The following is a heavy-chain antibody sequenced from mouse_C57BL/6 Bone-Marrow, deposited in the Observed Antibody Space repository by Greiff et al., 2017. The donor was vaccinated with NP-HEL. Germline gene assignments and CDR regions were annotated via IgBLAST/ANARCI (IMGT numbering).Heavy chain of an antibody. CDR1: GYTFTSYG. V-gene: IGHV1-81*01. D-gene: IGHD1-1*01. CDR2: IYPRSGNT. CDR3: ARRGGTTVVEKVYWYLDV. Sequence: QVQLQQSGAELARPGASVKLSCKASGYTFTSYGISWVKQRTGQGLEWIGEIYPRSGNTYYNEKFKGKATLTADKSSSTAYMELRSLTSEDSAVYFCARRGGTTVVEKVYWYLDVWGTGTTVTVSS. J-gene: IGHJ1*03.